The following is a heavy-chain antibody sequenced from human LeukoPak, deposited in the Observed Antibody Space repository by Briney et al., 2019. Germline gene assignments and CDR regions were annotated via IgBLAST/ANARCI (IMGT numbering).Heavy chain of an antibody. D-gene: IGHD3-10*01. CDR2: INPSSGGT. J-gene: IGHJ4*02. CDR3: ARDRGSPWYFDY. V-gene: IGHV1-2*02. Sequence: AASVKVSCTASGYTFTAYYMHWVRQAPGQGLEWMGWINPSSGGTNSAPNFQGRVTMTRDTSISTAYMELSDLRSDDTAVYYCARDRGSPWYFDYWGQGTLVTVSS. CDR1: GYTFTAYY.